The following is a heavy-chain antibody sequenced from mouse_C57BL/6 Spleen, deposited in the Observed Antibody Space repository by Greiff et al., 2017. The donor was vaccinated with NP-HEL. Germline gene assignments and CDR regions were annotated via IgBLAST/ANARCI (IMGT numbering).Heavy chain of an antibody. V-gene: IGHV1-54*01. J-gene: IGHJ3*01. D-gene: IGHD3-3*01. Sequence: QVQLQQSGAELVRPGPSVKVSCKASGYAFTNYLIEWVKQRPGQGLEWIGVINPGSGGTNYNEKFKGKATLTADKSSSTAYMQLSSLTSEDSAVYFCAREGTGPLAYWGQGTLVTVSA. CDR1: GYAFTNYL. CDR2: INPGSGGT. CDR3: AREGTGPLAY.